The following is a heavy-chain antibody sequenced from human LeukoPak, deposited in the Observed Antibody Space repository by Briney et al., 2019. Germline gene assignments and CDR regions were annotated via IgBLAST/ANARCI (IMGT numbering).Heavy chain of an antibody. J-gene: IGHJ4*02. Sequence: SETLSLTCTVSGGSISSSSYYWGRIRQPPGKGLEWIGSIYYSGSTYYNPSLKSRVTISVDTSKNQFSLKLSSVTAADTAVYYCARLYGSGSYYNPLGYFDYWGQGTLVTVSS. CDR1: GGSISSSSYY. CDR2: IYYSGST. V-gene: IGHV4-39*01. CDR3: ARLYGSGSYYNPLGYFDY. D-gene: IGHD3-10*01.